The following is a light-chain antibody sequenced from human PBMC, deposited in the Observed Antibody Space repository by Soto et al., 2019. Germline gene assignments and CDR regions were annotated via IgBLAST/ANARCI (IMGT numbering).Light chain of an antibody. CDR1: HSVSSSN. V-gene: IGKV3-20*01. CDR2: GAS. Sequence: EIVLTQSPGTLSLSPGDRATLYCRASHSVSSSNLAWYQQKRGQSPRLLIYGASSRATGIPDRFSGSGSGPDFTLTISSLLSEDFAIYYCHQYSKWPITFGQGTRLEIK. CDR3: HQYSKWPIT. J-gene: IGKJ5*01.